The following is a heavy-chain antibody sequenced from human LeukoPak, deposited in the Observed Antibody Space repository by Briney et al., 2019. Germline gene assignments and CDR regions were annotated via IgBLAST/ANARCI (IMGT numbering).Heavy chain of an antibody. D-gene: IGHD3-22*01. V-gene: IGHV1-2*02. CDR1: GYTFTGYY. J-gene: IGHJ4*02. CDR3: ARVALTYYYDSSGYVDY. Sequence: ASVKVSCKASGYTFTGYYMHWVRQAPGQGLEWMGWINPNSGGTNYAQKFQGRVTMTRDTSISTAYMELSRLRSDDTAVYYCARVALTYYYDSSGYVDYWGQGTLVTVSS. CDR2: INPNSGGT.